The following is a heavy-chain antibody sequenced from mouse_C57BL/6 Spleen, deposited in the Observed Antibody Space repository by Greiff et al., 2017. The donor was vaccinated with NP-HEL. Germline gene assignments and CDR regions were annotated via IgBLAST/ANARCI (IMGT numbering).Heavy chain of an antibody. CDR1: GFTFSDYG. Sequence: EVKLVESGGGLVKPGGSLKLSCAASGFTFSDYGMHWVRQAPEKGLEWVAYISSGSSTIYYADSVKGRFTISRDNAKNTLFLQMTSLRSEDTAMYYCARPLYDYDWFAYWGQGTLVTVSA. CDR2: ISSGSSTI. CDR3: ARPLYDYDWFAY. D-gene: IGHD2-4*01. J-gene: IGHJ3*01. V-gene: IGHV5-17*01.